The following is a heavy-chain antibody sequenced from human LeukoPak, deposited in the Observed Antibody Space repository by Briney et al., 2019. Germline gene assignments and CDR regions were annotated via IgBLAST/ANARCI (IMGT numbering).Heavy chain of an antibody. Sequence: GGSLRLSCAASGFTFSSYAMSWVRQAPGKGLEWVSAISGSGGSTYYADSVKGRFTISRDNSKNTLYLQTNSLRAEDTAVYYCAKASVYYGSYYFDYWGQGTLVTVSS. D-gene: IGHD3-10*01. CDR3: AKASVYYGSYYFDY. CDR2: ISGSGGST. J-gene: IGHJ4*02. CDR1: GFTFSSYA. V-gene: IGHV3-23*01.